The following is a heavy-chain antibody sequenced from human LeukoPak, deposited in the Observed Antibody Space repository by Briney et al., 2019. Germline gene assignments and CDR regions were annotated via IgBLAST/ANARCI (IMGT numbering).Heavy chain of an antibody. V-gene: IGHV3-30*03. CDR2: VTYDGSGK. D-gene: IGHD5-24*01. CDR3: ARARDGDIGY. Sequence: GGSLRLSCAASGFTFTSYGIHWVRQAPGKGLEWVAVVTYDGSGKWYADAVKGRFTISRDNSKNTLYLQMNSLRAEDTAVYYCARARDGDIGYWGQGTLVTVSS. CDR1: GFTFTSYG. J-gene: IGHJ4*02.